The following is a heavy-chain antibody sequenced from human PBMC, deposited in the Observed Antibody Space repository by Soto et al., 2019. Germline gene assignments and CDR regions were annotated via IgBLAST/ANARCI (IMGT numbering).Heavy chain of an antibody. CDR1: GFTFSSYA. J-gene: IGHJ4*02. D-gene: IGHD3-22*01. CDR2: ISGSGGST. V-gene: IGHV3-23*01. Sequence: EVQLLESGGGLVQPGGSLRLSCAASGFTFSSYAMSWVRQAAGKGLEWVSAISGSGGSTYYADSVKGRFTISRDNSKNALYLQMNSLRAGDTAVYYCARDMVQDYVSSGRDYWGQRTLVTVSS. CDR3: ARDMVQDYVSSGRDY.